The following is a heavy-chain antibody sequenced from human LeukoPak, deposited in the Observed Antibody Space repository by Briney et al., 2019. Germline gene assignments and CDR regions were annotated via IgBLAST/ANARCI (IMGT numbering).Heavy chain of an antibody. Sequence: GGSLRLSCATSGFTFSSYGMHWVRQAPGKGLEWVAVISYDGSNKYYADSVKGRFTISRDNSKNTLYLQMNSLRAEDTAVYYCAKDLPPIAVAGFFDYWGQGTLVTVSS. D-gene: IGHD6-19*01. J-gene: IGHJ4*02. CDR1: GFTFSSYG. CDR3: AKDLPPIAVAGFFDY. CDR2: ISYDGSNK. V-gene: IGHV3-30*18.